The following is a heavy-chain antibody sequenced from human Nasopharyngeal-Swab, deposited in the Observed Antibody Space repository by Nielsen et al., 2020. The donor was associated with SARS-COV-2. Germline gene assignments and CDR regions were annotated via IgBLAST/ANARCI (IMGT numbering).Heavy chain of an antibody. V-gene: IGHV3-9*01. CDR3: VRDTPAMFAY. CDR1: GFPFDDYA. J-gene: IGHJ4*02. CDR2: TNWNGVNT. Sequence: SLKISCEVSGFPFDDYAMHWVRQVPGQGLEWVAGTNWNGVNTDYADSVKGRFTISRDNAKNSLYLQMSTLRAEDTAVYYCVRDTPAMFAYWGQGTLVTVSS.